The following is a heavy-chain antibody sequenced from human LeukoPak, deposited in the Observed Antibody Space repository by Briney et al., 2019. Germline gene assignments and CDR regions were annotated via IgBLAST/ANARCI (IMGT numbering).Heavy chain of an antibody. J-gene: IGHJ4*02. D-gene: IGHD1-26*01. CDR1: GFTFSSYW. V-gene: IGHV3-7*01. CDR3: ARVPRGGYSDSYFDY. Sequence: GGSLRLSCAASGFTFSSYWMSWVRQAPGKGLEWVANIKQDGSEKYYVDSVKGRFTISRDNAKNSLYLRMNSLRAEDTAVYYCARVPRGGYSDSYFDYWGQGTLVTVSS. CDR2: IKQDGSEK.